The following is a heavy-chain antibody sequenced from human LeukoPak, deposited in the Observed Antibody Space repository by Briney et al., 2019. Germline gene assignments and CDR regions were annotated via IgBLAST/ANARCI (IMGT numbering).Heavy chain of an antibody. J-gene: IGHJ4*02. V-gene: IGHV4-59*12. CDR2: IYYSGST. Sequence: SETLSLTCTVSGGSISSYYWSWIRQPPGKGLEWIGYIYYSGSTNYNPSLKSRVTISVDTSKNQFSLKLSSVTAADTAVYYCARGLAVVTPRYFDYWGQGTLVTVSS. CDR1: GGSISSYY. D-gene: IGHD4-23*01. CDR3: ARGLAVVTPRYFDY.